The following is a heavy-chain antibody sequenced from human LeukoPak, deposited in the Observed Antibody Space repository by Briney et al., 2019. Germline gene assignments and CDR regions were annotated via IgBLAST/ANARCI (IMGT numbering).Heavy chain of an antibody. D-gene: IGHD1-26*01. CDR1: GFTFSDHY. J-gene: IGHJ4*02. Sequence: PGGSLRLSCAASGFTFSDHYMDWVRQAPGKGLEWVGRTKNKANSYTTEYAAPVKGRFTISRDDSKNSLYLQMNSLETEDTAVYYCARVVGAAMNGLDYWGQGTLVTVSS. CDR2: TKNKANSYTT. CDR3: ARVVGAAMNGLDY. V-gene: IGHV3-72*01.